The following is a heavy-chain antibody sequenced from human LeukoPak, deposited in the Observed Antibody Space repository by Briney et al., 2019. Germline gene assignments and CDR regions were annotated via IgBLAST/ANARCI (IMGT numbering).Heavy chain of an antibody. Sequence: GGSLRLSCAASGFTFSSYWMSWVRQAPGKGLEWVANIKQDGSEKYYVDSVKGRFTISRDNAKNSLYLQMNSLRAEDTAVYYCARDRLDSYVPFYIDYWGQGTLVTVSS. V-gene: IGHV3-7*01. CDR2: IKQDGSEK. J-gene: IGHJ4*02. CDR3: ARDRLDSYVPFYIDY. D-gene: IGHD5-18*01. CDR1: GFTFSSYW.